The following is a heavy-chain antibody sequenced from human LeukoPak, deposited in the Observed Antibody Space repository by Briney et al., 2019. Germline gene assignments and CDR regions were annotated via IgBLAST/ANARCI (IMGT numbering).Heavy chain of an antibody. V-gene: IGHV3-23*01. D-gene: IGHD3-9*01. Sequence: GASLILSCAASGFTFSNYVMSWVRQAPGKGLEWVSAITGSGAVTYYADSVKGRFTISRENSKNTLDLQLNSLRAEDTAVYYCVQGGDYDVLTGYYVPDYWGQGSLVTVS. J-gene: IGHJ4*02. CDR2: ITGSGAVT. CDR1: GFTFSNYV. CDR3: VQGGDYDVLTGYYVPDY.